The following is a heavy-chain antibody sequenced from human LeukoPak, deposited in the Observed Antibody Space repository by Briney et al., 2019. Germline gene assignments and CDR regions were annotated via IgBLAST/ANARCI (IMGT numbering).Heavy chain of an antibody. CDR2: IIPIFGTA. CDR3: ARSRYYDSSGHSRLSADY. V-gene: IGHV1-69*13. D-gene: IGHD3-22*01. Sequence: ASVKVSCKASGGTFSSYAISWVRQAPGQGLEWMGGIIPIFGTANYAQKFQGRVTITADESTGTAYMELSSLRSEDTAVYYCARSRYYDSSGHSRLSADYWGQGTLVTVSS. J-gene: IGHJ4*02. CDR1: GGTFSSYA.